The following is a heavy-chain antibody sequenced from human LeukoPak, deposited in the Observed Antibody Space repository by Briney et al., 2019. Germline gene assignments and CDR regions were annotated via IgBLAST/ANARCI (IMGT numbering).Heavy chain of an antibody. D-gene: IGHD2-15*01. J-gene: IGHJ5*02. V-gene: IGHV3-7*01. CDR1: GFTFSSYW. CDR3: ARDRGCSGGSCYPNWFDP. Sequence: GGSLRLSCAASGFTFSSYWMSWVRQAPGKGLEWVANIKQDGSEKHYVDSMKGRFTISRDNTRNSLYLQMNSLTVEDTAVYYCARDRGCSGGSCYPNWFDPWGQGTLVTVSS. CDR2: IKQDGSEK.